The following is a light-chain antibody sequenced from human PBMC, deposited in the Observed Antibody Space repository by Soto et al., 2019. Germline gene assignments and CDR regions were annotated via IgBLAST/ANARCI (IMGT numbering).Light chain of an antibody. J-gene: IGLJ1*01. V-gene: IGLV2-14*01. Sequence: QSVLTQPASVSGSPGQSITISCTGTSSDVGGYNYVSWYQQHRGKVPKLMIYDVTNRPSGVSNRFSGSKSGNTASLTISGLQAEDEADYYCTSYTSSSTEVFGTGTKVTVL. CDR1: SSDVGGYNY. CDR2: DVT. CDR3: TSYTSSSTEV.